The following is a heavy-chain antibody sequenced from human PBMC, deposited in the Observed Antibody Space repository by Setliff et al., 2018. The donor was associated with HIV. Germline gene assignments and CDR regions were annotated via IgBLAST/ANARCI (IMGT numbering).Heavy chain of an antibody. Sequence: SETLSLTCTVSGGSISSSSYYWGWIRQPPGKGLEGIGTIYYSGSTYYNPSLKSRVTISVDTSKNQFSLKLSSVTAADTAVYYCARYIGTVTDSDYCGQGTLVTVSS. CDR1: GGSISSSSYY. CDR3: ARYIGTVTDSDY. V-gene: IGHV4-39*07. CDR2: IYYSGST. D-gene: IGHD4-4*01. J-gene: IGHJ4*02.